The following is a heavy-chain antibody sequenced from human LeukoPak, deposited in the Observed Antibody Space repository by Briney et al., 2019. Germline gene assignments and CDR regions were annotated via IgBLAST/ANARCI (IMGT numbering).Heavy chain of an antibody. J-gene: IGHJ4*02. V-gene: IGHV3-30*18. Sequence: GGSLRLSCAASGFTFSSYGMHWVRQAPGKGLEWVAVISYDGSNKYYADSVKGRFTISRDNSKNTLYLQMNSLRAEDTAVYYCAQGEYYGDYYWSSALLDYWGQGTLVTVSS. CDR3: AQGEYYGDYYWSSALLDY. CDR2: ISYDGSNK. D-gene: IGHD4-17*01. CDR1: GFTFSSYG.